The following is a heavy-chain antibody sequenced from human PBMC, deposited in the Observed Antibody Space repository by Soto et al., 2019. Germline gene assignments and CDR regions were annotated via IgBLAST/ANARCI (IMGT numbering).Heavy chain of an antibody. V-gene: IGHV3-30*04. D-gene: IGHD3-16*02. CDR2: ISSDGRNT. J-gene: IGHJ4*02. CDR1: GFTFTNYG. Sequence: QVQLVESGGGVVQPGGSLRLSCVASGFTFTNYGLHWVRQAPGKGLEWVAVISSDGRNTYYGDSVKCRLTISRDSSKNTLYLQMNSLRAEDTALYYCARELYEEASPLFDNWGQGTLVTVSS. CDR3: ARELYEEASPLFDN.